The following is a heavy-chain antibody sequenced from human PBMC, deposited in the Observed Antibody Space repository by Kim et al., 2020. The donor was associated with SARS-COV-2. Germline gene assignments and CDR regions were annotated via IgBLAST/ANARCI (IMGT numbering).Heavy chain of an antibody. D-gene: IGHD3-10*01. CDR1: GGSFSGYY. CDR3: ARGGEAMVRGLHLDY. CDR2: INHSGST. Sequence: SETLSLTCAVYGGSFSGYYWSWIRQPPGKGLEWIGEINHSGSTNYNPSLKSRVTISVDTSKNQFSLKLSSVTAADTAVYYCARGGEAMVRGLHLDYWGQGTLVTVSS. J-gene: IGHJ4*02. V-gene: IGHV4-34*01.